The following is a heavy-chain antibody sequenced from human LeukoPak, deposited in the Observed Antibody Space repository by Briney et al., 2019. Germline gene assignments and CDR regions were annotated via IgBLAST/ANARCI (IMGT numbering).Heavy chain of an antibody. CDR1: GGSISSGGYY. D-gene: IGHD6-13*01. J-gene: IGHJ3*02. Sequence: PSETLSLTCTVSGGSISSGGYYWSWIRQHPGKGLEWIGYIYYSGSTYYNPSLKSRVTISVDTSKNQFSLKLSSVTAADTAMYYCARRVLYSSSPGDAFDIWGQGTMVTVSS. CDR2: IYYSGST. CDR3: ARRVLYSSSPGDAFDI. V-gene: IGHV4-31*03.